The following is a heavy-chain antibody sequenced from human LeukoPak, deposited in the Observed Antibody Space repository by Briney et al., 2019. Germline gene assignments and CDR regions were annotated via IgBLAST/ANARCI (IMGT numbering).Heavy chain of an antibody. D-gene: IGHD6-25*01. J-gene: IGHJ4*02. Sequence: GGSLRLSCAASGFTFNSFWTHWVRQAPAKGLVWVSRINTDGTTINYADSVKGRFTISRDNAKNTLYLQMNSLRAEDTAVYYCVKAAAGSFDYWGQGTLVTVSS. CDR3: VKAAAGSFDY. CDR1: GFTFNSFW. V-gene: IGHV3-74*01. CDR2: INTDGTTI.